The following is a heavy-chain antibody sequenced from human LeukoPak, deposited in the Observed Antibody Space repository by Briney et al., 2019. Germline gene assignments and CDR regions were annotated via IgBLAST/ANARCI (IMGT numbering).Heavy chain of an antibody. CDR2: INHSGST. CDR3: ARAGGYGSGSYYHKNRYFDY. V-gene: IGHV4-30-2*01. D-gene: IGHD3-10*01. J-gene: IGHJ4*02. CDR1: GGSINSGVNY. Sequence: SQTLSLTCTASGGSINSGVNYRSWIRQPPGKGLEWIGEINHSGSTNYNPSLKSRVTISVDTSKNQFSLKLSSVTAADTAVYYCARAGGYGSGSYYHKNRYFDYWGQGTLVTVSS.